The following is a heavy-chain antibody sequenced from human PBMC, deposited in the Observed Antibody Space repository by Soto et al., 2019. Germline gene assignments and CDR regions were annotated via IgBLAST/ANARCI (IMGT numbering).Heavy chain of an antibody. J-gene: IGHJ4*02. CDR3: ARDPSVDYYDRSGYYGRY. D-gene: IGHD3-22*01. Sequence: QVQLQESGPGLVKPSQTLSLTCTVSGGSISSGDYYWSWIRQPPGKGLEWIGYIYYSGSTYYNPSLRSRVTISVDASKNQFSRKLSSVTAADTAVYYCARDPSVDYYDRSGYYGRYWGQGTLVTVSS. CDR1: GGSISSGDYY. CDR2: IYYSGST. V-gene: IGHV4-30-4*01.